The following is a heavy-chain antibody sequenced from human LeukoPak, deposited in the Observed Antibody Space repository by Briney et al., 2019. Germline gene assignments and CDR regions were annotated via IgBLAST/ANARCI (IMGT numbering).Heavy chain of an antibody. CDR1: GFTFSSYA. CDR2: ITSNGDTT. D-gene: IGHD1-26*01. V-gene: IGHV3-64D*06. CDR3: VRDRTGSGDY. Sequence: GGSLRLSCSASGFTFSSYAMHWVRQAPGRGLQYVSAITSNGDTTYYADSVKGRFIISRDNSKNTLYLQMSSLRAEDTAVYYCVRDRTGSGDYWGQGTLVTVSS. J-gene: IGHJ4*02.